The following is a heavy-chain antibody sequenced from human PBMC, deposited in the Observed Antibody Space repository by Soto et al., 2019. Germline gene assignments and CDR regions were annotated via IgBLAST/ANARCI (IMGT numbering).Heavy chain of an antibody. CDR1: GYTLTELS. Sequence: ASVKVSCKVSGYTLTELSIHWVRQAPGEGLEGMGGFDLENGETIYAQRFQGRGTMTEEASADTPYVELSSLRSEDTAVDYCAIEVRRSNQFDHWGQGTMVTVSS. CDR3: AIEVRRSNQFDH. CDR2: FDLENGET. V-gene: IGHV1-24*01. J-gene: IGHJ4*02. D-gene: IGHD6-13*01.